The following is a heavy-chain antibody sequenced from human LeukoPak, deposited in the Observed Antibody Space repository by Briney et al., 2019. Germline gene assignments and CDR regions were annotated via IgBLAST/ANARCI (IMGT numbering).Heavy chain of an antibody. CDR2: IYYSGST. D-gene: IGHD1-26*01. CDR1: GGSISSGSYY. Sequence: SETLSLTCTVSGGSISSGSYYWSWIRQPPGKGLEWIGYIYYSGSTNYNPSLKSRVTISVDTSKNQFSLKLSSVTAADTAVYYCASSGVGATLGAFDIWGQGTMVTVSS. CDR3: ASSGVGATLGAFDI. V-gene: IGHV4-61*01. J-gene: IGHJ3*02.